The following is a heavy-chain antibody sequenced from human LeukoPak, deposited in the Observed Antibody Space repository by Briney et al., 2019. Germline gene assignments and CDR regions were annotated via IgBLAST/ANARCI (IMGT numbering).Heavy chain of an antibody. V-gene: IGHV3-66*01. CDR1: GFTFSSYA. Sequence: PGGSLRLSCAASGFTFSSYAMSWVRQAPGKGLEWVSVIYSGGSTYYADSVKGRFTISRDNSKNTLYLQMNSLRAEDTAVYYCARATGATNEFDYWGQGTLVTVSS. CDR3: ARATGATNEFDY. J-gene: IGHJ4*02. D-gene: IGHD1-26*01. CDR2: IYSGGST.